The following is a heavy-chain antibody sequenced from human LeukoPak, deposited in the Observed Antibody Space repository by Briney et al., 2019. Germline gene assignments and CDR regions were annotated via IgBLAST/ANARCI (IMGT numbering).Heavy chain of an antibody. CDR2: IYHSGSS. V-gene: IGHV4-38-2*02. D-gene: IGHD6-19*01. J-gene: IGHJ4*02. CDR3: ARDLIAVAGTEWYY. Sequence: PSETLSLTCAVSGYSISSGYYWGWIRQPPGKGLEWIGGIYHSGSSYYNPSLKSRVTISVDASKNQFSLKLSSVTAADTAVYYCARDLIAVAGTEWYYWGQGTLVTVSS. CDR1: GYSISSGYY.